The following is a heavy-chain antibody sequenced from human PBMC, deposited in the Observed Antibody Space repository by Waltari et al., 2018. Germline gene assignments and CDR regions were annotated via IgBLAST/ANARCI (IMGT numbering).Heavy chain of an antibody. J-gene: IGHJ3*02. CDR1: GASTSGYY. V-gene: IGHV4-59*08. D-gene: IGHD3-3*01. Sequence: QVQLQESGPGLVKPSETLSLTCIVSGASTSGYYWSWLRQPPGKGLEWIGSMYYSGSHNYNPSLKCRVTISVDTLKNPVSLRLSSVTAADTAVYYCARHATYYDFWSGHLGALDIWGQGTMVTVSS. CDR3: ARHATYYDFWSGHLGALDI. CDR2: MYYSGSH.